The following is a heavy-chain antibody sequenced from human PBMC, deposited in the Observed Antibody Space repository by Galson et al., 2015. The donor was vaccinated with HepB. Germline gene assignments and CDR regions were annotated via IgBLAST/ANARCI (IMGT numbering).Heavy chain of an antibody. Sequence: CAISGDSVSSNSAAWNWIRQSPSRGLEWLGRTYYRSKWYNDYAVSVKSRITINPDTSKNQFSLQLNSVTPEDTAVYYCARDGCGSTSCYGAFDIWGQGTMVTVSS. CDR3: ARDGCGSTSCYGAFDI. D-gene: IGHD2-2*01. CDR2: TYYRSKWYN. V-gene: IGHV6-1*01. J-gene: IGHJ3*02. CDR1: GDSVSSNSAA.